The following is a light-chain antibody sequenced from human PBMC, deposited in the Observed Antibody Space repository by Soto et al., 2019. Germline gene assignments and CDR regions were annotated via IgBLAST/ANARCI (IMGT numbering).Light chain of an antibody. CDR1: HYVYSN. Sequence: EVVMAQSAATGSVCPGERATLSFTASHYVYSNVAWFQQRPGQAPRLLIYRASTRATGTPARFSGSGSGTEFTLTITSLQSEDFALYSGQQYHNLWTFGQGTKVDI. CDR2: RAS. CDR3: QQYHNLWT. J-gene: IGKJ1*01. V-gene: IGKV3-15*01.